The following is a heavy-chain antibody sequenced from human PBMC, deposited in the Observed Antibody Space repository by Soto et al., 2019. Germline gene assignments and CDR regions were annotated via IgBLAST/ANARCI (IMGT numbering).Heavy chain of an antibody. V-gene: IGHV1-69*06. CDR1: GGTFSGYG. CDR3: ARGVSNSGAYYTGPSAYDL. Sequence: QVQLVQSGAVVKKPGSSVEVSCQASGGTFSGYGISWVRQAPGQGLEWMGGTVPVFDTSKYAPRFQGRVTITTDKSTSTAYMELSSVTSADTAIYFCARGVSNSGAYYTGPSAYDLWGQGTLVIVSS. CDR2: TVPVFDTS. J-gene: IGHJ3*01. D-gene: IGHD3-10*01.